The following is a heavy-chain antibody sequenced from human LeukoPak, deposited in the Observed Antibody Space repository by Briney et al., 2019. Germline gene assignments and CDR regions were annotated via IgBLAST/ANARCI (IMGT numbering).Heavy chain of an antibody. V-gene: IGHV4-59*12. CDR2: ICYSGST. CDR3: ARGRVARGAFDI. D-gene: IGHD2-15*01. J-gene: IGHJ3*02. CDR1: GCSISSYY. Sequence: KPSETLSLTCTASGCSISSYYWSWIRQPPGKGLEWIGYICYSGSTNYNPSLKSRVTISVDTAKNQFSLKLSSVTAADTAVYYCARGRVARGAFDIWGQGTMVTVSS.